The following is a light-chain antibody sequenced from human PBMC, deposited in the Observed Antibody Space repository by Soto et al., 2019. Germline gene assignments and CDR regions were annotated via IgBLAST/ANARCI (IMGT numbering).Light chain of an antibody. CDR1: QSVSRY. CDR3: QHRSSWPGA. Sequence: EVVLTQSPATLSLSPGEGATLSCRASQSVSRYLAWYQQKPGQAPRLLIYGASNRATGIPARFSGSGSGTDFTLNIDSLEPEDFAVYLCQHRSSWPGAFGQGTKLELK. J-gene: IGKJ2*01. CDR2: GAS. V-gene: IGKV3-11*01.